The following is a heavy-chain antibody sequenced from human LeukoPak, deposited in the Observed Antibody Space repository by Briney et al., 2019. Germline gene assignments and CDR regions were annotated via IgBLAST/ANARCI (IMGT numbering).Heavy chain of an antibody. J-gene: IGHJ4*02. Sequence: PSETLSLTCTVSGDSINSGSCYWTWIRQHPGKGLKWIAYIYYRGTTHYNPSLNSRVTISLDTSKNHLSLQLTSVTATDTAVYFCATIALIVGSPFDNWGQGTLVTVSS. CDR3: ATIALIVGSPFDN. CDR2: IYYRGTT. V-gene: IGHV4-31*03. CDR1: GDSINSGSCY. D-gene: IGHD1-26*01.